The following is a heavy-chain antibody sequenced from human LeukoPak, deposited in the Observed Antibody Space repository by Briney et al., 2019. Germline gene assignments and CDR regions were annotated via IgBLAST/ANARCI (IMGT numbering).Heavy chain of an antibody. Sequence: ASVKVSCKASGYTFTSYDINWVRQATGQGLEWIGWMNPNSGNTGYAQKFQGRVTMTRNTSISTAYMELSSLRSEDTAVYYCALDSTVTTIRVYYYYYMDVWGKGTTVTISS. CDR3: ALDSTVTTIRVYYYYYMDV. CDR1: GYTFTSYD. CDR2: MNPNSGNT. D-gene: IGHD4-17*01. V-gene: IGHV1-8*01. J-gene: IGHJ6*03.